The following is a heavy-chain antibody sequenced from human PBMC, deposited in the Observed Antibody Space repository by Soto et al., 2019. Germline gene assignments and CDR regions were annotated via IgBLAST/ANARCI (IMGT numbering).Heavy chain of an antibody. Sequence: XGSLGLSCAASGFTFSSYAMHWVRQAPGKGLEWVAVISYDGSNKYYADSVKGRFTISRDNSKNTLYLQMNSLRAEDTAVYYCARDEDPYYYDSSGPDRGAFDIWGQGTMVTVSS. CDR3: ARDEDPYYYDSSGPDRGAFDI. CDR2: ISYDGSNK. CDR1: GFTFSSYA. D-gene: IGHD3-22*01. V-gene: IGHV3-30-3*01. J-gene: IGHJ3*02.